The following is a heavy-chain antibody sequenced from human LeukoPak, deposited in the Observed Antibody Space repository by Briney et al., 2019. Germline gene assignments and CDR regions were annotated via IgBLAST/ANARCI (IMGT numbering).Heavy chain of an antibody. Sequence: GGSLRLSCAASGLTISNNFMGWVRQAPGKGLEWVSLIYSGGTTYSADSVKGRFTISRDNSKNTLHLQMNSLRVEDTAVYYCARDTDYYGSGRHGYFDHWGQGTLVTVSS. D-gene: IGHD3-10*01. CDR3: ARDTDYYGSGRHGYFDH. V-gene: IGHV3-66*01. CDR1: GLTISNNF. CDR2: IYSGGTT. J-gene: IGHJ1*01.